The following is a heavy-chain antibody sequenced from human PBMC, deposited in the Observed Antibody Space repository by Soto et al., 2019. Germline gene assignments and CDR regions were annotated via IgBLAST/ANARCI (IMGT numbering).Heavy chain of an antibody. CDR2: IWYDGGNK. Sequence: QVQLVESGGGVVQPGRSLSLSCAASGFTFRNYGMHWVRQAPGKGLEWVALIWYDGGNKYYVDSVKGRFTISRDNSKNTLYLQMNSLRVEDTAVYYCARLGGSGSYTVDYWGQGTLVTVSS. CDR1: GFTFRNYG. V-gene: IGHV3-33*01. D-gene: IGHD3-10*01. CDR3: ARLGGSGSYTVDY. J-gene: IGHJ4*02.